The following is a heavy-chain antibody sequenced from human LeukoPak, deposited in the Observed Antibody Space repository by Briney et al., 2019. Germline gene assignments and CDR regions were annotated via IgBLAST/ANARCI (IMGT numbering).Heavy chain of an antibody. CDR2: ISSSSSYI. V-gene: IGHV3-21*01. CDR3: ATLSGGLWYYFDY. Sequence: GGSLRLSCAASGFTFSSYSMNWVRQAPGKGLEWVSSISSSSSYIYYADSVKGRFTISRDNAKNSLYLQMNSLRAEDTAVYYCATLSGGLWYYFDYWGQGTLVTVSS. D-gene: IGHD3-10*01. CDR1: GFTFSSYS. J-gene: IGHJ4*02.